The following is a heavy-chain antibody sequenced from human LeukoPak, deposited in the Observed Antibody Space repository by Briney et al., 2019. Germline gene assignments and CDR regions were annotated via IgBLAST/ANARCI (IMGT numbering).Heavy chain of an antibody. D-gene: IGHD6-19*01. V-gene: IGHV3-23*01. CDR2: ISGSGGGT. Sequence: PPGGSLRLSCAASGFTFSSYAVSWVRQAPGKGLEWVSAISGSGGGTYYGDSVKGRFTISRDNSKNTLYLQMNSLSTEDTAVYYCAKTTTGYSSGRYPGWPVDYWGQGTLVTVSS. CDR1: GFTFSSYA. CDR3: AKTTTGYSSGRYPGWPVDY. J-gene: IGHJ4*02.